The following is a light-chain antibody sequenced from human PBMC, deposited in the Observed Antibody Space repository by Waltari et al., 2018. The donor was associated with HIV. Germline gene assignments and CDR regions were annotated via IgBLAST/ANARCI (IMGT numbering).Light chain of an antibody. J-gene: IGLJ2*01. CDR2: DVS. V-gene: IGLV2-11*01. CDR1: SSDVGGYNY. Sequence: QSALTQPRPVSGSPGQSVTISCTGTSSDVGGYNYVSWYQQHPGTAPKLMIYDVSKRPSGVPDRFSGSKSGNTASLTISGLQAEDEADYYCCSYAGSYTFVFGGGTKLTVL. CDR3: CSYAGSYTFV.